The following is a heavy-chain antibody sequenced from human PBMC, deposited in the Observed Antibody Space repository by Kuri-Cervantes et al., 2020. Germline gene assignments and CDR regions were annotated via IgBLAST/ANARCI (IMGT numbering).Heavy chain of an antibody. Sequence: SETLSLTCIVSSFSIRTDFYWGWIRQPPGKGLEWIGSIYHSGSAYYTPSLKSRVTMSVDTSKNQFSLNLRSVTAADTAMYYCARRGGISVGRWYFDLWGRGTLVTVSS. D-gene: IGHD3-16*01. V-gene: IGHV4-38-2*02. J-gene: IGHJ2*01. CDR2: IYHSGSA. CDR3: ARRGGISVGRWYFDL. CDR1: SFSIRTDFY.